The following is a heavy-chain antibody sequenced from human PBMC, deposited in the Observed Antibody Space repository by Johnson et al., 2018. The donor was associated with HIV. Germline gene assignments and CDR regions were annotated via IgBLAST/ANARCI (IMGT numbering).Heavy chain of an antibody. J-gene: IGHJ3*01. CDR1: GFTFSRYA. CDR3: AGRDLLRAFDV. V-gene: IGHV3-23*04. CDR2: ISGSGGST. D-gene: IGHD2-15*01. Sequence: VQLVESGGGLVQPGGSLRLSCAASGFTFSRYAMSWVRQAPGKGLEWVAAISGSGGSTYYADSEKGRFTISGDNSKNTLYLKMNSLRAEDTAVYYCAGRDLLRAFDVWGQGTMVTVSS.